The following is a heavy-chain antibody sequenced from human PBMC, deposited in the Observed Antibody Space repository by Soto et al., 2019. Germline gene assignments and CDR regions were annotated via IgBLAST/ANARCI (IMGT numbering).Heavy chain of an antibody. V-gene: IGHV1-8*01. J-gene: IGHJ4*02. CDR1: GYTFTSYD. CDR3: TRGDF. CDR2: MTPSSGNT. Sequence: QVQLVQSGAEAKKPGASVTVSCQASGYTFTSYDINWVRQATGQGLEWMGWMTPSSGNTGYAQKFQGRVTLTRSTSIRTAYLELSSLRSADTAVYYCTRGDFWGQGTLVTVSS.